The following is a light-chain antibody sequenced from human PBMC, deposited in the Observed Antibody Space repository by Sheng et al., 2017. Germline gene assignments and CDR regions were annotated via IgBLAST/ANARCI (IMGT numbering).Light chain of an antibody. J-gene: IGKJ3*01. Sequence: DIQMTQSPSSLSASVGDRVTITCRASQGISNSLAWYQQKPGKAPKLLLYAASRLESGVPSRFSGSGSGTDYTLTISSLQPEDFATYYCQQYYSTPFTFGPWDQSGYQT. CDR1: QGISNS. CDR3: QQYYSTPFT. CDR2: AAS. V-gene: IGKV1-NL1*01.